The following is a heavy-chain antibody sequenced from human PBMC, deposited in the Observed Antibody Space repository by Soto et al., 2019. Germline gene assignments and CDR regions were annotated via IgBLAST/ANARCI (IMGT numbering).Heavy chain of an antibody. J-gene: IGHJ3*01. CDR3: ASGDRWAFDL. Sequence: EVQLVESGGGLVQPGESLRLSCAASGFTFDYYWMHWVRQAPGKGLVWVSRIHSDGTSTTYADSVKGRFTISRDNAKNTLSLQMNSLRAEDTAVYYCASGDRWAFDLWGQGTVVTVSS. CDR1: GFTFDYYW. D-gene: IGHD3-10*01. V-gene: IGHV3-74*01. CDR2: IHSDGTST.